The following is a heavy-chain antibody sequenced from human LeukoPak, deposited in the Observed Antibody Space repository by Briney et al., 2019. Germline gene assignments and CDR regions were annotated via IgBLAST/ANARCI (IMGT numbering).Heavy chain of an antibody. J-gene: IGHJ1*01. CDR1: GYTFTSYY. D-gene: IGHD5-24*01. V-gene: IGHV1-46*01. Sequence: GASVKVSCKASGYTFTSYYMHWVRQAPGQGLELMGIINPSGGSTSYAQKFQGRVTMTRDTSTSTVYMELSSLRSEDTAVYYCARESLRRDGYNWGQGTLVTVSS. CDR3: ARESLRRDGYN. CDR2: INPSGGST.